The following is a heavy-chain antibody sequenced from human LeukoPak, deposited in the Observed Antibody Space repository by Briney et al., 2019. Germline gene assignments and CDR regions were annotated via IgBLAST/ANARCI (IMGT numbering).Heavy chain of an antibody. J-gene: IGHJ4*02. V-gene: IGHV3-11*01. D-gene: IGHD6-13*01. CDR1: GFTFSDYY. CDR3: ARAPYSSTWYYFGY. Sequence: GGSLRLSCAASGFTFSDYYMSWIRQAPGKGLEWVSYISSSGSLISYADSVKGRFTISRDNTNNSLFLQMNSLRAEDTAVYYCARAPYSSTWYYFGYWGQGTLVTVSS. CDR2: ISSSGSLI.